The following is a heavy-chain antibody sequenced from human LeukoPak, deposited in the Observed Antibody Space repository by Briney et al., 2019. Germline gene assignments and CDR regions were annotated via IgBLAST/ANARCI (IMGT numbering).Heavy chain of an antibody. CDR3: ARGLTNMDFGE. J-gene: IGHJ4*02. D-gene: IGHD3-10*01. Sequence: GGSLRLSCAASGFTFSSYEMNWVRQAPGKGLEWVPYISDSSDFIYYVDSVKGRFTISRDDANNTLYLQMNSVRDEDTAIYYCARGLTNMDFGEWGQGARVTVSS. CDR2: ISDSSDFI. CDR1: GFTFSSYE. V-gene: IGHV3-48*02.